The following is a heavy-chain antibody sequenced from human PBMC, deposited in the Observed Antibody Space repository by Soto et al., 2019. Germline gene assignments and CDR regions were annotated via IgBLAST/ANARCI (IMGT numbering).Heavy chain of an antibody. V-gene: IGHV1-3*01. CDR1: GYTFTSYA. Sequence: ASVKVSCKASGYTFTSYAMHWVRQAPGQRLEWMGWINAGNGNTKYSQKFQGRVTITRDTSASTAYMELSSLRSEDTAVYYCAREKLTAGAFDIWGQGTVVTVSS. D-gene: IGHD1-7*01. CDR2: INAGNGNT. J-gene: IGHJ3*02. CDR3: AREKLTAGAFDI.